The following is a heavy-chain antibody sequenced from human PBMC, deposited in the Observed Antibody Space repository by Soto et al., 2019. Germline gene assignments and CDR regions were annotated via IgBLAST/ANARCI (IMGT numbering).Heavy chain of an antibody. Sequence: QVRLQESGPKLVRPSQTLSLTCSVSGVSINRGDYYWSWIRQSPGRGLEWIGSIYYNGDTNYNPSLGSRVTMSGDTSKNQFFLCLLSVVAADTAVYFCAREGGDFVQVPYYWGQGTLITVSS. V-gene: IGHV4-30-4*01. CDR1: GVSINRGDYY. J-gene: IGHJ4*02. CDR3: AREGGDFVQVPYY. CDR2: IYYNGDT. D-gene: IGHD3-3*01.